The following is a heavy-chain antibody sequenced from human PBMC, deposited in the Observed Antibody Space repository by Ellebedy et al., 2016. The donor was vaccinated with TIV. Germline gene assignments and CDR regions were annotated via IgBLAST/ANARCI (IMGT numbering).Heavy chain of an antibody. V-gene: IGHV3-NL1*01. D-gene: IGHD3-10*01. J-gene: IGHJ4*02. Sequence: GESLKNSCAASGFSFSHYGMHWVRQAPGKGLEWVGGYTNYADSVKGRFTISTHNSRNTLYLQMTNLRTEDTAVYYCAKGSFPFGDKSERIYSFQYWGQGTLVTVSS. CDR1: GFSFSHYG. CDR3: AKGSFPFGDKSERIYSFQY. CDR2: GYT.